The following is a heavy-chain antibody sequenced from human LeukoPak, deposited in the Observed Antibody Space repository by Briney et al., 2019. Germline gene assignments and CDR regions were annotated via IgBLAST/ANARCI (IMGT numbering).Heavy chain of an antibody. J-gene: IGHJ4*02. CDR3: ASQVAAAGTYLTPHY. Sequence: HTGRSLRLSCAASGITFNTYSMHWVRQAPGKGLEWVAAISYDGSNKYYADSVKGRFTVSRDNSKNTLYLRLNSLRAEDTAVYYCASQVAAAGTYLTPHYWGQGTLVTVSS. D-gene: IGHD6-13*01. V-gene: IGHV3-30*04. CDR2: ISYDGSNK. CDR1: GITFNTYS.